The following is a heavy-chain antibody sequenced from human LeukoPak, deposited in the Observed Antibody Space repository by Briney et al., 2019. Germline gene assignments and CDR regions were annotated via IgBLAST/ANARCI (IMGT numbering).Heavy chain of an antibody. J-gene: IGHJ4*02. CDR3: AKVAGYSYVGVYYFDY. D-gene: IGHD5-18*01. V-gene: IGHV3-23*01. CDR1: GFTFSSYG. Sequence: RAGGSLRLSCAASGFTFSSYGMSWVRQAPGKGLEWVPAISGSSGSTYYADSVKGRFTISRDNSKNTLYLQMNSLRAEDTAVYYCAKVAGYSYVGVYYFDYWGQGTLVTVSS. CDR2: ISGSSGST.